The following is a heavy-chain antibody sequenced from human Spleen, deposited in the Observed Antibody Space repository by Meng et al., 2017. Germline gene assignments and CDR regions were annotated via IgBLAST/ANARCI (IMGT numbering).Heavy chain of an antibody. CDR1: GYTFIGYY. V-gene: IGHV1-2*06. CDR2: IDPKNGDT. J-gene: IGHJ4*02. D-gene: IGHD6-13*01. CDR3: ARDEDISAAGKLFGDY. Sequence: ASVKVSCKASGYTFIGYYIHWVRQAPGQGLEWMGRIDPKNGDTHYAQKFQGRVTMTGDTSISTAYMDLSGLRSDDTAVYYCARDEDISAAGKLFGDYWGQGTLVTVSS.